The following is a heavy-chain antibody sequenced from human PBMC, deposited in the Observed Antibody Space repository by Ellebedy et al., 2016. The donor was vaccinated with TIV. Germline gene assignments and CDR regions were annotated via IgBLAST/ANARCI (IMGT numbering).Heavy chain of an antibody. D-gene: IGHD2/OR15-2a*01. Sequence: GGSLRLSXAASGFTFSVSAMHWVRQASGKGLEWVGRTRSKAKGYGAAYAASVKTRFTISRDDSKNMAYLQMNSLKREDSAVYYCSGRLAKGSTHFEYWGQGTLVTVSS. V-gene: IGHV3-73*01. CDR3: SGRLAKGSTHFEY. CDR2: TRSKAKGYGA. CDR1: GFTFSVSA. J-gene: IGHJ4*02.